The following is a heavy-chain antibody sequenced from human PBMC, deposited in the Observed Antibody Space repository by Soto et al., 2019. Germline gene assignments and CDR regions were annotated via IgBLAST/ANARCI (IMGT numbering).Heavy chain of an antibody. V-gene: IGHV3-7*01. CDR2: IKQDGSEK. CDR3: ARYSRYSSGFYWYFDL. J-gene: IGHJ2*01. CDR1: GFTFSSYW. D-gene: IGHD6-25*01. Sequence: GGSLRLSCAASGFTFSSYWMSWVRQAPGKGLEWVANIKQDGSEKYYVDSVKGRFTISRDNAKNSLYLQMNSLRAEDTAVYYCARYSRYSSGFYWYFDLWGRGTLVTVSS.